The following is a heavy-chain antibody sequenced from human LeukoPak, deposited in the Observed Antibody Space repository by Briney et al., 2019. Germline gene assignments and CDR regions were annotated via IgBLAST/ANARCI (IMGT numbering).Heavy chain of an antibody. Sequence: PGGSLRLSCAASGFTFSSYAMSWVRQAPGKGLEWVSAISGSGGSTYYADSVKGRFTISRDNSKNTLYLQMNSLRAEDTAVYYCAKQRYGGYYYYYMDVWGKGTTVTVSS. J-gene: IGHJ6*03. CDR3: AKQRYGGYYYYYMDV. CDR1: GFTFSSYA. CDR2: ISGSGGST. D-gene: IGHD3-10*01. V-gene: IGHV3-23*01.